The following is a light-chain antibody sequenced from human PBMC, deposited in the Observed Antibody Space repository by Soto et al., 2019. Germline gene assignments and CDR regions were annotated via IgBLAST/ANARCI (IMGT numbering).Light chain of an antibody. CDR2: KAS. J-gene: IGKJ4*01. Sequence: DIQMTQSPSTLSASVGDRVTITCRASQSISSWLAWYQQKPGKAPKLLIYKASSLESGVPSRFSGSGSGTEFTLTISRLQPDDFATYYCQQYNSYSPLLTFGGGTKVEIK. CDR3: QQYNSYSPLLT. CDR1: QSISSW. V-gene: IGKV1-5*03.